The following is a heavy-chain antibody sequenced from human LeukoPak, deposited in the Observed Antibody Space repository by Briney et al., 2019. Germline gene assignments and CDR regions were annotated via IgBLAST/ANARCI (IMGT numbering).Heavy chain of an antibody. V-gene: IGHV1-69*05. CDR2: IIPIFGTA. CDR1: GGTFSSYA. J-gene: IGHJ6*03. D-gene: IGHD6-6*01. Sequence: ASVKVSCKASGGTFSSYAISWVRQAPGQGLELMGGIIPIFGTANYAQKFQGRVTITTDESTSTAYMELSSLRSEDTAVYYCARDWYSSSSPAGYMDVWGKGTTVTVSS. CDR3: ARDWYSSSSPAGYMDV.